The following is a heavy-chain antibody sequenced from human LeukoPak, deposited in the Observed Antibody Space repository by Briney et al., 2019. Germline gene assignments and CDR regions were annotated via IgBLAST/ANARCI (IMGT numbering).Heavy chain of an antibody. J-gene: IGHJ6*04. CDR1: GFTFSDYY. CDR3: ARDRTHAGSGPGVYYHYYYGMDV. D-gene: IGHD3-10*01. Sequence: GGSLRLSCAASGFTFSDYYMSWIRQAPGKGLEWVSYISSSSSYTNYADSVKGRFTISRDNSKNTLYLQMNSLRAEDTAVYYCARDRTHAGSGPGVYYHYYYGMDVWGKGTTVTVSS. CDR2: ISSSSSYT. V-gene: IGHV3-11*06.